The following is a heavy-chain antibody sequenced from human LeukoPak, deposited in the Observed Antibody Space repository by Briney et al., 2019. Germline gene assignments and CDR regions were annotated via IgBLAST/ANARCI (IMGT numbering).Heavy chain of an antibody. CDR3: ARGVRGLLFDP. CDR2: INHSGST. Sequence: PSETLSLTCAVYGGSFSGYYWSWIRQPPGKGLEWIGEINHSGSTNYNPSLKSRVTISVDTSKNQFSLKLSSVTAADTAVYYCARGVRGLLFDPWGQGTLVTVSP. J-gene: IGHJ5*02. V-gene: IGHV4-34*01. D-gene: IGHD4-17*01. CDR1: GGSFSGYY.